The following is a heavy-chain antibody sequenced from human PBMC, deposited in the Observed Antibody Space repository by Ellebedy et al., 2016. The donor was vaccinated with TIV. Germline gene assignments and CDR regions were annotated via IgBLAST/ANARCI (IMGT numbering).Heavy chain of an antibody. Sequence: GESLKISCAASGSTFSNYGMHWVRQAPGKGLEWVAVISYDGSNKYYADSVKGRFTISRDNSKNTLYLQMNSLRAEDTAVYYCAKGLVLMVYAHDYWGQGTLVTVSS. CDR1: GSTFSNYG. CDR3: AKGLVLMVYAHDY. D-gene: IGHD2-8*01. V-gene: IGHV3-30*18. J-gene: IGHJ4*02. CDR2: ISYDGSNK.